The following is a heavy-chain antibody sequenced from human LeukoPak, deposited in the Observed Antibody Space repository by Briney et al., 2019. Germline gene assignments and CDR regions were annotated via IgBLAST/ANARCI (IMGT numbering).Heavy chain of an antibody. CDR3: ARGKASQSTNYFDY. CDR2: ISAYNGNT. Sequence: APVKVSCKASGYTFTTYGISWVRQAPGQGLEWMGWISAYNGNTNYAQKLQGRVTMTPDTSTSTAYMELRSLRSDDTAVYYCARGKASQSTNYFDYWGQGTPVTVSS. J-gene: IGHJ4*02. D-gene: IGHD5/OR15-5a*01. CDR1: GYTFTTYG. V-gene: IGHV1-18*01.